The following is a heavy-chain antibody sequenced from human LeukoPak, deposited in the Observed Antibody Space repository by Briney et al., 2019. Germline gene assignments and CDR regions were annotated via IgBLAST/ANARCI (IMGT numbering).Heavy chain of an antibody. CDR2: ISSSSYI. D-gene: IGHD6-6*01. V-gene: IGHV3-21*01. J-gene: IGHJ4*02. CDR1: GFTFSSYS. Sequence: PGGSLRLSCAASGFTFSSYSMNWVRQAPGKGLEWVSSISSSSYIYYADSVKGRFTISRDNAKNSLYLQMNSLRAEDTAVYYCARDPGGGRPVYWGQGTLVTVSS. CDR3: ARDPGGGRPVY.